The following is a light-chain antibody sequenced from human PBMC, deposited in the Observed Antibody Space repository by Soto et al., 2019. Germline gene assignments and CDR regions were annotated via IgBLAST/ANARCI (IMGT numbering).Light chain of an antibody. Sequence: QSALTQPASVSGSPGQSITISCTGTSSDVGGYNYVSWFQQHLGKAPKLKIYEVSNRPSGVSNRFSGSKSGNTASLTISELQAEDEADYYCTSFTTISTWVFGGGTKLTVL. CDR1: SSDVGGYNY. CDR2: EVS. CDR3: TSFTTISTWV. J-gene: IGLJ3*02. V-gene: IGLV2-14*01.